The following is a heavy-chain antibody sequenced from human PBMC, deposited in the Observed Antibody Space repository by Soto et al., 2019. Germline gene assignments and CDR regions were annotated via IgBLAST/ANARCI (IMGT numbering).Heavy chain of an antibody. CDR1: GGSIISSSYY. D-gene: IGHD1-26*01. CDR3: ARLMDYSGSYYLTVYFDY. J-gene: IGHJ4*02. CDR2: IYYSGST. V-gene: IGHV4-39*01. Sequence: SETLSLACTVSGGSIISSSYYWGWIRQPPGKGLEWIGSIYYSGSTYYNPSLKSRVTISVDTSKNQFSLKLSSVTAADTAVYYCARLMDYSGSYYLTVYFDYWGQGTLVTVS.